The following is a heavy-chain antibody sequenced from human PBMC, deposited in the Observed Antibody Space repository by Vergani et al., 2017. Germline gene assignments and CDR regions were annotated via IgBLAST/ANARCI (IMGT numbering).Heavy chain of an antibody. Sequence: QVQLQESGPGLVKPSETLSLTCTVSGGSISSYYWSWIRQPAGKGLEWIGRIYTSGSTNYNPSLKSRVTISVDTSKNQFSLKLSSVTAADTAVYYCASYQASSSYNWFDPWGQGTLVTVSS. J-gene: IGHJ5*02. D-gene: IGHD6-6*01. CDR3: ASYQASSSYNWFDP. CDR2: IYTSGST. CDR1: GGSISSYY. V-gene: IGHV4-4*07.